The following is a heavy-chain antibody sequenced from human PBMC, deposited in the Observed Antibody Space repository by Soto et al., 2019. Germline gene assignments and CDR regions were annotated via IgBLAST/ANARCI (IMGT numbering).Heavy chain of an antibody. V-gene: IGHV3-23*01. CDR1: GFTFSSYA. CDR2: ISGSGDST. CDR3: AKGIYSYGYNSFDY. D-gene: IGHD5-18*01. J-gene: IGHJ4*02. Sequence: EVQLLESGGGLVQPGGSLRLSCAASGFTFSSYAMSWVRQAPGKGLEWVSAISGSGDSTYDADSVKGRFTISRDNPKNTLYLQMNSLRAKETAVYYCAKGIYSYGYNSFDYWSQGTLVTVSS.